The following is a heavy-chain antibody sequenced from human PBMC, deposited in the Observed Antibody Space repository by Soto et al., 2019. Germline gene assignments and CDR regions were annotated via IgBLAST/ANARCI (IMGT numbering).Heavy chain of an antibody. CDR2: IYYTGRT. D-gene: IGHD1-26*01. J-gene: IGHJ4*02. CDR3: AREYSNSPEAFDS. CDR1: GGSVNSDNYY. Sequence: ETLSLTCTVSGGSVNSDNYYWSWIWQPPGKGLEWIGYIYYTGRTNYNPSLMSRVTISLDASRNQFSLKLSSVTAADSAVFYCAREYSNSPEAFDSWGQGTLVTVSS. V-gene: IGHV4-61*01.